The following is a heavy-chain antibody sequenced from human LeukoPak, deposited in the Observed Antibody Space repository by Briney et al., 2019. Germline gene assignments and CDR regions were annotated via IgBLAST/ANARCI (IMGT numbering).Heavy chain of an antibody. CDR3: AKELDTMFFDY. D-gene: IGHD3-10*02. V-gene: IGHV3-30-3*02. CDR2: ITYDGNND. Sequence: GGSLRLSCAASGFTFRSYAMHWVRQAPGKGLEWLADITYDGNNDYYADSVRGRFTISRDSGRRSVYLQMNSLTTDDTAFYFCAKELDTMFFDYWGQGALVTVSS. CDR1: GFTFRSYA. J-gene: IGHJ4*02.